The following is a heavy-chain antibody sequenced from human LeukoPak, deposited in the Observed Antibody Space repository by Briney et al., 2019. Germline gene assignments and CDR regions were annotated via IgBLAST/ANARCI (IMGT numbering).Heavy chain of an antibody. CDR1: EFTFSKSV. J-gene: IGHJ4*02. Sequence: PGGSLRLSCAASEFTFSKSVMTWVRQAPGKGLEWVSSISGSGGDTFYADSVKGRFTVSRDYSKNTLYLQMNSLRAEDTAVYYCARGTNIAAAGYLDYWGQGSLVTVSS. V-gene: IGHV3-23*01. CDR2: ISGSGGDT. CDR3: ARGTNIAAAGYLDY. D-gene: IGHD6-13*01.